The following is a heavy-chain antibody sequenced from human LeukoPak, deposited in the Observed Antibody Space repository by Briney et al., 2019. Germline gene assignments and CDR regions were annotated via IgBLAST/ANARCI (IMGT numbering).Heavy chain of an antibody. V-gene: IGHV3-53*01. CDR3: ARYPMYSGSYVDY. D-gene: IGHD1-26*01. J-gene: IGHJ4*02. CDR1: GFTFSSYE. CDR2: IYSGGNT. Sequence: AGGSLRLSCAASGFTFSSYEMNWVRQAPGKGLEWVSIIYSGGNTYYADSVKGRFTISRDSSKNTLYLQMNSLRAEDTAVYYCARYPMYSGSYVDYWGQGTLVTVSS.